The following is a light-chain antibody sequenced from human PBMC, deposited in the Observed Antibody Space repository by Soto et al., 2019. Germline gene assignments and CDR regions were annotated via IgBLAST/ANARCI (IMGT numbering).Light chain of an antibody. J-gene: IGKJ1*01. CDR3: QQYGYSFWT. CDR2: DAS. Sequence: EIVLTQSPATLSLSPGERATLSCRASQSVSTYLAWYQQKTGQTPRLLIYDASNRATGIPARFSGSGSGTDFTLTISSLEPEDFAMYYCQQYGYSFWTFGQGTKVEIK. CDR1: QSVSTY. V-gene: IGKV3-11*01.